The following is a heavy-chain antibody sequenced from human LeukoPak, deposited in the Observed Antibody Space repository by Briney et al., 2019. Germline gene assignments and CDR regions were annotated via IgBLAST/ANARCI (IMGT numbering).Heavy chain of an antibody. CDR3: AKVEYYDFSLDY. D-gene: IGHD3-3*01. CDR2: IYHSGNT. V-gene: IGHV4-38-2*02. J-gene: IGHJ4*02. CDR1: GGSISSYY. Sequence: SETLSLTCTVSGGSISSYYWGWIRQPPGKGLEWIGSIYHSGNTYYNPSLKSRVTISVDTSKNQFSLKLTSVTAADTAVYYCAKVEYYDFSLDYWGQGTLVTVSS.